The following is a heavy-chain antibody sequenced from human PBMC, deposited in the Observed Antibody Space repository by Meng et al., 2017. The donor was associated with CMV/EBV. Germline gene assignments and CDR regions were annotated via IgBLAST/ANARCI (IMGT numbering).Heavy chain of an antibody. V-gene: IGHV4-59*01. CDR3: AREQYYYDSSGYYYLGGKDY. CDR2: IYYSGST. D-gene: IGHD3-22*01. J-gene: IGHJ4*02. Sequence: GSLRFSCTFPGGPTSSNYWSWIRQPPGKGLEWIGYIYYSGSTNYNPSLKSRVTISVDTSKNQFSLKLSSVTAADTAVYYCAREQYYYDSSGYYYLGGKDYWGQGTLVTVSS. CDR1: GGPTSSNY.